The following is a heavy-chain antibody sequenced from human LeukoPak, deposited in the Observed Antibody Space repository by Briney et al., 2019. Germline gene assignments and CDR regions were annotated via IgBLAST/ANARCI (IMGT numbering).Heavy chain of an antibody. J-gene: IGHJ4*02. Sequence: PSETLSLSCTVSGASISSSTYYWGWIRQPPGKGLEWIGSIYSSGITYCNPSLKSRVTIFADKSKNQVSLQLSSVTAADTAVYYCAGRPAGYWGQGTLVTVSS. CDR3: AGRPAGY. CDR2: IYSSGIT. CDR1: GASISSSTYY. V-gene: IGHV4-39*01.